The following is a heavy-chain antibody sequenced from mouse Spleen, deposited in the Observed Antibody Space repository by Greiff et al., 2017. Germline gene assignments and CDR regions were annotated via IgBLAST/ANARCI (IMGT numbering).Heavy chain of an antibody. J-gene: IGHJ4*01. CDR2: IDPSDSYT. D-gene: IGHD2-1*01. CDR1: GYTFTSYW. V-gene: IGHV1-50*01. Sequence: QVQLQQPGAELVKPGASVKLSCKASGYTFTSYWMQWVKQRPGQGLEWIGEIDPSDSYTNYNQKFKGKATLTVDTSSSTAYMQLSSLTSEDSAVYYCARSGAYGNYADYYAMDYWGQGTSVTVSS. CDR3: ARSGAYGNYADYYAMDY.